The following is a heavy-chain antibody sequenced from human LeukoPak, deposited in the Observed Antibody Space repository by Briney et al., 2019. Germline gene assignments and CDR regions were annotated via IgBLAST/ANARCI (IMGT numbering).Heavy chain of an antibody. J-gene: IGHJ4*02. CDR1: GFTFSSYA. Sequence: PGGSLRLSCAASGFTFSSYATSWVRQAPGKGLEWVSAISGSGGSTYYADSVKGRFTISRDNSKNTLYLQMNSLRAEDTAVYYCAKDEDFWSGYLVYWGQGILVTISS. V-gene: IGHV3-23*01. CDR3: AKDEDFWSGYLVY. CDR2: ISGSGGST. D-gene: IGHD3-3*01.